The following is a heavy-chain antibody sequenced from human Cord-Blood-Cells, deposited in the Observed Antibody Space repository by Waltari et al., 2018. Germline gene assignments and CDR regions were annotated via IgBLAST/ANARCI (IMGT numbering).Heavy chain of an antibody. CDR2: INPNSGGT. V-gene: IGHV1-2*06. D-gene: IGHD3-16*01. J-gene: IGHJ4*02. CDR1: GYTFTGYY. Sequence: QVQLVQSGAEVKKPGASVTVSCKASGYTFTGYYMHWVRPAPGQGLEWMGRINPNSGGTNYAQKFQGRVTMTRDTSISTAYMELSRLRSDDTAVYYCARDWKRWGVGFDYWGQGTLVTVSS. CDR3: ARDWKRWGVGFDY.